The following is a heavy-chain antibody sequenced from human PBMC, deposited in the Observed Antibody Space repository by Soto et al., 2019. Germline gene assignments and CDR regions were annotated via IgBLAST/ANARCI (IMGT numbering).Heavy chain of an antibody. Sequence: QVQLVQSGAEVKKPGASVKVSCRASGYTFTGYYMHWVRQAPGQGLEWMGWINPNSGGTNYAQNFQGWVTMNRXXSXSTXYMELSRLRSDDTAVYYCARTHCSSTRCYVGSWDYWGQGTLVTVSS. J-gene: IGHJ4*02. V-gene: IGHV1-2*04. D-gene: IGHD2-2*01. CDR3: ARTHCSSTRCYVGSWDY. CDR2: INPNSGGT. CDR1: GYTFTGYY.